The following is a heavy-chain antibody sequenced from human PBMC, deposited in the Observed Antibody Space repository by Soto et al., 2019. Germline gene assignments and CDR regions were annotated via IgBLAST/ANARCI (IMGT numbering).Heavy chain of an antibody. CDR3: ARGRFKQLVIYYFDY. CDR2: ISAYNGNT. Sequence: ASVKVSCKASGYTFTSYGISWVRQAPGQGLEWMGWISAYNGNTNYAQKLQGRVTMTTDTSTSTAYMELRSLRSDDTAVYYCARGRFKQLVIYYFDYWGQGTLVTVSS. J-gene: IGHJ4*02. V-gene: IGHV1-18*01. CDR1: GYTFTSYG. D-gene: IGHD6-13*01.